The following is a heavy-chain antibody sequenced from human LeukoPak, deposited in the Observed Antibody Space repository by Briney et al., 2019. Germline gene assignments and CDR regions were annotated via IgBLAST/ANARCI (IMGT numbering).Heavy chain of an antibody. CDR1: GGSISSYY. CDR3: ARFATIVIEAFDI. D-gene: IGHD2/OR15-2a*01. Sequence: PSETLSLICTVSGGSISSYYWSWIRQPPGKGLEWIGYIYYSGSTNYNPSLKSRVTISVDTSKNQFSLKLSSVTAADTAVYYCARFATIVIEAFDIWGQGTMVTVSS. V-gene: IGHV4-59*01. CDR2: IYYSGST. J-gene: IGHJ3*02.